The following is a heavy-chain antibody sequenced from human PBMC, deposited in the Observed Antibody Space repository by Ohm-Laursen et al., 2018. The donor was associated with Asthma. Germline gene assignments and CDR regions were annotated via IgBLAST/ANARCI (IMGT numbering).Heavy chain of an antibody. Sequence: SDTLSLTCSVSGGSISSANYFWSWIRQPPGKGLEWIGEINHSGSTNYNPSLKSRVTISVDTSKNQFSLKLSSVTAADTAVYYCARGLARAYCGGDCPSGAFDIWGQGTMVAVSS. J-gene: IGHJ3*02. CDR2: INHSGST. V-gene: IGHV4-39*07. D-gene: IGHD2-21*02. CDR3: ARGLARAYCGGDCPSGAFDI. CDR1: GGSISSANYF.